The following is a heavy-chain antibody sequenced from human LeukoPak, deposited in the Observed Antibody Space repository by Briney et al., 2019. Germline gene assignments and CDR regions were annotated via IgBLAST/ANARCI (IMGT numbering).Heavy chain of an antibody. V-gene: IGHV1-18*01. CDR1: GYTFTSYG. CDR3: ARDWSPPLRYFDWLLDY. J-gene: IGHJ4*02. CDR2: ISAYNGNT. Sequence: ASVKVSCKASGYTFTSYGISWVRQAPGQGLEWMGWISAYNGNTNYAQKLQGRVTMTTDTSTSTAYMELRSLRSDDTAVYYCARDWSPPLRYFDWLLDYWGQGTLVTVSS. D-gene: IGHD3-9*01.